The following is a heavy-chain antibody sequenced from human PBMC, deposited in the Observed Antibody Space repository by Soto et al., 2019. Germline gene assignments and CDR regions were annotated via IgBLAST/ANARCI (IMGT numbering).Heavy chain of an antibody. D-gene: IGHD2-15*01. CDR1: GGSISSYY. CDR2: IYYSGTT. CDR3: ARHEGGSNDY. V-gene: IGHV4-59*08. J-gene: IGHJ4*02. Sequence: QVQLQESGPGLVKPSETLSLTCTVSGGSISSYYWSWIRQPPGKGLEWIGYIYYSGTTNYNPSLKSRVTISVDTSKNQFSLKLSSVTAADTAVYYCARHEGGSNDYWGQGTLVTVSS.